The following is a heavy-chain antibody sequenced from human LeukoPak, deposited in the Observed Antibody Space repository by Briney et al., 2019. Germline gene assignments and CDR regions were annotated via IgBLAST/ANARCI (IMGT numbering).Heavy chain of an antibody. V-gene: IGHV4-34*01. D-gene: IGHD2-15*01. J-gene: IGHJ5*02. CDR1: GGSFSGYY. CDR2: INHSGST. CDR3: ARGRDEEYCSGGSCYSSLFWFDP. Sequence: SETLSLTCAVYGGSFSGYYWSWIRQPPGKGLEWIGEINHSGSTNYNPSLKSQVTISVDTSKNQFSLKLSSVTAADTAVYYCARGRDEEYCSGGSCYSSLFWFDPWGQGTLVTVSS.